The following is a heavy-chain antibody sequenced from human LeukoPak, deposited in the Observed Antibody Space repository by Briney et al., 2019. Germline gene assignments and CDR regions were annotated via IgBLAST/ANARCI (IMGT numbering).Heavy chain of an antibody. J-gene: IGHJ4*02. CDR1: GFTVSSNY. V-gene: IGHV3-66*02. D-gene: IGHD4-11*01. Sequence: GGSLRLSCAASGFTVSSNYMSWVRQAPGKGLEWVSVIYSGGSTYYADSVKGRFTISRDNSKNTLYLQMNSLRAEETAVYYCARVTSNYGPFDSWGQGTLVTVSS. CDR3: ARVTSNYGPFDS. CDR2: IYSGGST.